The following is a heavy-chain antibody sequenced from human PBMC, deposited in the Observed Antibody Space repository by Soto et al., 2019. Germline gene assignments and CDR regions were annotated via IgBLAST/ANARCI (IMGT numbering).Heavy chain of an antibody. J-gene: IGHJ3*02. CDR2: INHSGST. D-gene: IGHD2-15*01. V-gene: IGHV4-34*01. CDR1: GGSFSGYY. Sequence: PSETLSLTCAVYGGSFSGYYWSWIRQPPGKGLEWIGEINHSGSTNYNPSLKSRVTISVDTSKNQFSLKLSSVTAADTAVYYCARGLGVMVVAALDALDIWGQGTMVTVSS. CDR3: ARGLGVMVVAALDALDI.